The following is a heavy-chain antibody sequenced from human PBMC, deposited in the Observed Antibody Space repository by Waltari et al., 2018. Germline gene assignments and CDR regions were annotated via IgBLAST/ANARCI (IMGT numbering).Heavy chain of an antibody. V-gene: IGHV3-21*01. CDR2: ISSSSSYI. CDR3: ARSWVYSGYPGTDY. CDR1: GFTFSSYS. J-gene: IGHJ4*02. D-gene: IGHD5-12*01. Sequence: EVQLVESGGGLVKPGGSLRLSCAASGFTFSSYSMNWVRQAPGKGLEWVSSISSSSSYIYYADSVKGRFTISRDNAKNSLYLQMNSLRAEDTAVYYCARSWVYSGYPGTDYWGQGTLVTVSS.